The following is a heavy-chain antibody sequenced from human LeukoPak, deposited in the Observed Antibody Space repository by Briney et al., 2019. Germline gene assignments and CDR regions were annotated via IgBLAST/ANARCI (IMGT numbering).Heavy chain of an antibody. CDR1: GFTFSSYS. J-gene: IGHJ4*02. CDR3: ARLYSSSVNF. V-gene: IGHV3-48*04. CDR2: ISSSSSTI. D-gene: IGHD6-13*01. Sequence: TGGSLRLSCAASGFTFSSYSMNWVRQAPGKGLEWVSYISSSSSTIYYADSVKGRFTISRDNAKNSLYLQMNSLRAEDTAVYYCARLYSSSVNFWGQGTMVTVSS.